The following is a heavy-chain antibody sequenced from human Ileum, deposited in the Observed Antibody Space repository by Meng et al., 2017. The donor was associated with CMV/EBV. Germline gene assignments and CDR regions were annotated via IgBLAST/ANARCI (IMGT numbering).Heavy chain of an antibody. CDR1: GGSLRGHY. J-gene: IGHJ4*02. V-gene: IGHV4-34*01. D-gene: IGHD3-16*02. CDR3: ARGLFRYPAYFDL. CDR2: INHVGRT. Sequence: QVQFRQWGAGLLKPSETLSLTCAVDGGSLRGHYCNWIRQSPGNGLQWIAEINHVGRTNSNPSLASRVTISQDTSKNQCSLKLNSVTVADSAVYYCARGLFRYPAYFDLWGQGTLVTVSS.